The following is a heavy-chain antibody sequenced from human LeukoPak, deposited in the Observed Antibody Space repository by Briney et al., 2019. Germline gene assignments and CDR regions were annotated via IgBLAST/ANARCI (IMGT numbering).Heavy chain of an antibody. CDR3: ARSAAAGTMISWFDP. CDR1: GYSFTSYW. Sequence: GESLKISCKGSGYSFTSYWIGWVRQMPGKGLEWLGIIYPGDSHTRYSPSFQGQVSISVDKSISTAYLQWSSLKASDTAMYCCARSAAAGTMISWFDPWGQGTLVTVSS. CDR2: IYPGDSHT. J-gene: IGHJ5*02. D-gene: IGHD6-13*01. V-gene: IGHV5-51*01.